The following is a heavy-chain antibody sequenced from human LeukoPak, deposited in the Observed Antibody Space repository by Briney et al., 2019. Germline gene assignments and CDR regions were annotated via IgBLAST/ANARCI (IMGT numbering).Heavy chain of an antibody. CDR3: ARGDNDYGDYYHY. J-gene: IGHJ4*02. Sequence: PSETLSLTCAVYGGSFSGYYWSWIRQPPGKGLEWIGEINHSGSTNYNPSLKSRVTISVDTSKNQFSLKLSSVTAADTAVCYCARGDNDYGDYYHYWGQGTLVTVSS. V-gene: IGHV4-34*01. D-gene: IGHD4-17*01. CDR1: GGSFSGYY. CDR2: INHSGST.